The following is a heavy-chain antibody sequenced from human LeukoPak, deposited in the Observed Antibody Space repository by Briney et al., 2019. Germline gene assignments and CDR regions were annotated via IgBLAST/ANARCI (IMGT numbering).Heavy chain of an antibody. V-gene: IGHV1-18*01. CDR1: GYTFTNYA. CDR2: ISPYNGNT. Sequence: ASVKVSCKASGYTFTNYAITWVRQAPGQGHELMGWISPYNGNTNFAQNLQGRVTMTTDTATSTAYMELRDLRSDDTAMYYCAITSARGTYRFLDYWGQGTLVTVSS. CDR3: AITSARGTYRFLDY. D-gene: IGHD3-16*02. J-gene: IGHJ4*02.